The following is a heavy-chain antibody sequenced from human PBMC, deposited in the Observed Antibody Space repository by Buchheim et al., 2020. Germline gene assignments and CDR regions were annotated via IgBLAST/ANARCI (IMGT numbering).Heavy chain of an antibody. CDR1: GFTFSSYS. J-gene: IGHJ6*02. V-gene: IGHV3-21*01. CDR2: ISSSSSYI. Sequence: EVQLVESGGGLVKPGGSLRLSCAASGFTFSSYSMNWVRQAPGKGLEWVSSISSSSSYIYYADPVKGRFTISRDNAKNSLYLQMNSLRAEDTAVYYCARADKDYYYYYGMDVWGQGTT. D-gene: IGHD3-9*01. CDR3: ARADKDYYYYYGMDV.